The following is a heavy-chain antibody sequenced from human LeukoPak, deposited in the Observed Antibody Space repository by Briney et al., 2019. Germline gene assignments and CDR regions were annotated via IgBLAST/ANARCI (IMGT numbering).Heavy chain of an antibody. V-gene: IGHV3-11*06. CDR3: ARDSGYPDAFDI. CDR2: ITSGRSHT. D-gene: IGHD3-10*01. J-gene: IGHJ3*02. Sequence: NPGVSLRLSCAASGFTFSDHHMSWIPQAPGKGLEWVSYITSGRSHTNYADSVKGRFTISRDNAKNSVYLQMNSLRAEDTAVYYCARDSGYPDAFDIWGQGTMVTVSS. CDR1: GFTFSDHH.